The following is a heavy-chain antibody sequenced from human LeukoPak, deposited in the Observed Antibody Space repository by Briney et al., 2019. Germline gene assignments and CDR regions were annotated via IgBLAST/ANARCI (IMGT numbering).Heavy chain of an antibody. V-gene: IGHV4-59*08. CDR1: GGSISSYY. CDR2: IYYSGST. CDR3: ARGGYYYVLDAFDI. D-gene: IGHD3-10*02. J-gene: IGHJ3*02. Sequence: SETLSLTCTVSGGSISSYYWSWIRQPPGKGLEWIGYIYYSGSTNYNPSHKSRVTISVDTSKNQFSLKLSSVTAADTAVYYCARGGYYYVLDAFDIWGQGTMVTVSS.